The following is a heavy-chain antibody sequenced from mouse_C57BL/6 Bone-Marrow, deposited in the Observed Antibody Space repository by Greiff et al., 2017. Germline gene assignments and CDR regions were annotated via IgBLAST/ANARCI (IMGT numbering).Heavy chain of an antibody. D-gene: IGHD2-13*01. CDR3: ARGGV. CDR1: GYSITSGYY. J-gene: IGHJ3*01. Sequence: EVKLQESGPGLVKPSQSLSLTCSVTGYSITSGYYWNWIRQFPGNKLEWMGYISYDGSNNYNPSLKNRISITRDTSKNQFFLKLNSVTTEDTATYYCARGGVRGQGTLVTVSA. CDR2: ISYDGSN. V-gene: IGHV3-6*01.